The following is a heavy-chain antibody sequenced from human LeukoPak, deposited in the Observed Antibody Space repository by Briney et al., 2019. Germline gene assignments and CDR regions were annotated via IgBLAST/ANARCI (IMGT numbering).Heavy chain of an antibody. J-gene: IGHJ4*02. CDR2: IYYSGST. CDR3: ARQLAGTSWYFDY. Sequence: MPSETLSLTCTVSGGSISTYYWSWIRQPPGKGLEWIGYIYYSGSTNYNPSLKSRVTISVDTSKNQFSLKLSSVTAADTAVYYCARQLAGTSWYFDYWGQGTLVTVSS. CDR1: GGSISTYY. D-gene: IGHD6-19*01. V-gene: IGHV4-59*08.